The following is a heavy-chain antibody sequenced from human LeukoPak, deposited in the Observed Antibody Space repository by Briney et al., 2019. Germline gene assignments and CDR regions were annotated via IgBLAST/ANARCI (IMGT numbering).Heavy chain of an antibody. CDR1: GYSVSSESYL. J-gene: IGHJ4*02. CDR2: IFYNGIT. V-gene: IGHV4-61*01. Sequence: SETLSLTCTVSGYSVSSESYLWSWIRPPPGKRLEWIGTIFYNGITNYNPSLKSRVTISVDTSKKQLSLRLSSVTAADTAVYYCARGGTVATGTELGVHWGQGALVTVSS. CDR3: ARGGTVATGTELGVH. D-gene: IGHD6-13*01.